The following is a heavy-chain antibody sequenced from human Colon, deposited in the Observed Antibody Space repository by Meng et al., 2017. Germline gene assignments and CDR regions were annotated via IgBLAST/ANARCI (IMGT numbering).Heavy chain of an antibody. CDR3: ARGDGYNFLDWYFDL. CDR1: GGTFSSYT. CDR2: IIPILGIA. D-gene: IGHD5-24*01. Sequence: QLVQTGAEVKKPGSSVKVCCKASGGTFSSYTISWVRQAPGQGLEWMGRIIPILGIANYAQKFQGRVTITADKSTSTAYMELSSLRSEDTAVYYCARGDGYNFLDWYFDLWGRGTLVTVSS. J-gene: IGHJ2*01. V-gene: IGHV1-69*02.